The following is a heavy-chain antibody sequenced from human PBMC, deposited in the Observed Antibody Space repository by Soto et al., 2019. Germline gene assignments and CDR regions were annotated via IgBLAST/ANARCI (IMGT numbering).Heavy chain of an antibody. Sequence: EVQLVESGGGLVQPGGSLRLSCAASGFTFSSYWMHWVRQDPWKGLVWVSSIKTDGTATQYADSVKGRFTVSRDNAKNKLYLQMNSLRAEDTAVYYCAKDLAWGQCDYWGQGTLVTVSS. CDR1: GFTFSSYW. D-gene: IGHD3-16*01. J-gene: IGHJ4*02. CDR2: IKTDGTAT. CDR3: AKDLAWGQCDY. V-gene: IGHV3-74*03.